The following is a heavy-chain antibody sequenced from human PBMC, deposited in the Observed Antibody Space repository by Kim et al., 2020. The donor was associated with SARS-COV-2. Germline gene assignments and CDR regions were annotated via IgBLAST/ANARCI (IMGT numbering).Heavy chain of an antibody. CDR3: ARACGSGTYLYNTVDV. CDR1: GYTFSNNY. J-gene: IGHJ6*02. D-gene: IGHD3-10*01. Sequence: ASVKVSCKASGYTFSNNYIHWLRQAPGQGLEWMGWINPNNGATNYAQKFRDWVTLTRDTSISTAYMELSGLTCNDTAVYYCARACGSGTYLYNTVDVWGQGTTVTVCS. CDR2: INPNNGAT. V-gene: IGHV1-2*04.